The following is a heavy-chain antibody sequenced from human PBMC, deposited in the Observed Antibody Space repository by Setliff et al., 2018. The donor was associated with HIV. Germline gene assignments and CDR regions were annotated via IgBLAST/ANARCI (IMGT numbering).Heavy chain of an antibody. CDR2: IYPGDSDT. Sequence: PGESLKISCKGSGYSFTSYWIGWVRQMPGKGLEWMGIIYPGDSDTRYSPSFQGQVTISADKSISTADKSISTAYLQWSSLKASDTAMYYCARGFFAVTPYDAFDIWGQGTMVTVSS. CDR3: ARGFFAVTPYDAFDI. V-gene: IGHV5-51*01. J-gene: IGHJ3*02. CDR1: GYSFTSYW. D-gene: IGHD4-17*01.